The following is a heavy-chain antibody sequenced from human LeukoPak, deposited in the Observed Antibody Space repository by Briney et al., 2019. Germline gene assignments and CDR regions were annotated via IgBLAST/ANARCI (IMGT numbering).Heavy chain of an antibody. CDR2: MNPNSGNT. D-gene: IGHD5-12*01. V-gene: IGHV1-8*02. CDR3: ARAARKVATIRTYYFDY. Sequence: GASVKVPCKASGYTFTSYDINWVRQATGQGLEWMGWMNPNSGNTGYAQKFQGRVTMTRNTSISTAYMELSSLRSEDTAVYYCARAARKVATIRTYYFDYWGQGTLVTVSS. J-gene: IGHJ4*02. CDR1: GYTFTSYD.